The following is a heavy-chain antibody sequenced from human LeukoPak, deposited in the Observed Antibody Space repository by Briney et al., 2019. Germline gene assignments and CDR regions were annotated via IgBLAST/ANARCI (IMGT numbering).Heavy chain of an antibody. CDR3: AKDQYGLGTTPGLLDY. V-gene: IGHV3-23*01. D-gene: IGHD3-10*01. Sequence: GGSLRLSCAASGFTFSSYGMSWVRQAPGKGLEWVSAISGSGGSTYYADSVKGRFTISRDNSKNTLYLQMNSLRAEDTAVYYCAKDQYGLGTTPGLLDYWGQGTLVTVSS. CDR2: ISGSGGST. CDR1: GFTFSSYG. J-gene: IGHJ4*02.